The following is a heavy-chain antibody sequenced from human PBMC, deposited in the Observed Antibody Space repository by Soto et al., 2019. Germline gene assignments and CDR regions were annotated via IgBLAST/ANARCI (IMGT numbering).Heavy chain of an antibody. J-gene: IGHJ6*02. CDR2: IDPSDSYT. D-gene: IGHD6-6*01. CDR3: ARHSSSSPNDYYYYYGMDV. V-gene: IGHV5-10-1*01. Sequence: GASLPISCKVSGYSFTSYWISWVRQMPGKGLEWMGRIDPSDSYTNYSPSFQGHVTISADKSISTAYLQWSSLKASDTAMYYCARHSSSSPNDYYYYYGMDVWGQGTTVTVSS. CDR1: GYSFTSYW.